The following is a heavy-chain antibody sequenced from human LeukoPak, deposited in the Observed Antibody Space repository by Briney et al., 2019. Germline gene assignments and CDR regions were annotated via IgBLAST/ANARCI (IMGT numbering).Heavy chain of an antibody. D-gene: IGHD1-26*01. CDR3: AKGRRGHSRDSGSYSFDY. CDR2: ISGSGGST. J-gene: IGHJ4*02. V-gene: IGHV3-23*01. Sequence: GGSLRLSCAASGFTFSSYAMSWVRQAPGKGPEWVSAISGSGGSTYYADSVKGRFTISRDNSKNTLYLQMNSLRAEDTAVYYCAKGRRGHSRDSGSYSFDYWGQGTLVTVSS. CDR1: GFTFSSYA.